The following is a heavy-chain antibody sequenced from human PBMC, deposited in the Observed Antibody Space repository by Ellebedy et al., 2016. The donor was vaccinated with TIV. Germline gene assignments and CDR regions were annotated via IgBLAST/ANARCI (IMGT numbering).Heavy chain of an antibody. CDR2: INPKSGGT. J-gene: IGHJ4*02. CDR1: GYIFTDYY. V-gene: IGHV1-2*02. CDR3: ATDPLDY. Sequence: ASVKVSCXASGYIFTDYYLHWVRQAPGQGLEWMGWINPKSGGTHYAQNFQGRVTVTRDTSISTVYMELSSLTSDDTAVYYCATDPLDYWGQGTLVSVSS.